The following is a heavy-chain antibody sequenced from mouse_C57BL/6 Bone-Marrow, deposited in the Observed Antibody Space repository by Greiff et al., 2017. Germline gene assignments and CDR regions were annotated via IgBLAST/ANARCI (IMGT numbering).Heavy chain of an antibody. V-gene: IGHV5-6*01. CDR3: ARQRLRAWFAY. D-gene: IGHD1-1*01. Sequence: EVQLVESGGDLVKPGGSLKLSCAASGFTFSTHGMSWVRQTPDKRLEWVATISSGGSYTYYPDSVKGRFTISRDNAKNTLYLQMSSLKSEDTAMYYCARQRLRAWFAYWCRGTLVTVSA. CDR1: GFTFSTHG. J-gene: IGHJ3*01. CDR2: ISSGGSYT.